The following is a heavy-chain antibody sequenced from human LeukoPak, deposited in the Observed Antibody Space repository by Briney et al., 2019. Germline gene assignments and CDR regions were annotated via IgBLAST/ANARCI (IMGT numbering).Heavy chain of an antibody. D-gene: IGHD2-2*01. CDR1: GFTFSNYG. J-gene: IGHJ5*02. CDR2: ILFDGSLT. V-gene: IGHV3-30*02. CDR3: AIDRCSSTSCPNRFDP. Sequence: PGGSLRLSCAASGFTFSNYGMHWVRQAPGKGLEWVAFILFDGSLTLYADSVKGRFAISRDNSKNTLYLQMNSLTAEDTALYHCAIDRCSSTSCPNRFDPWGQGTLVTVSS.